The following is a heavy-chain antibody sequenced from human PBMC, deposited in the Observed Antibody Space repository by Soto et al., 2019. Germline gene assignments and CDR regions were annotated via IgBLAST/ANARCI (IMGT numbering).Heavy chain of an antibody. J-gene: IGHJ4*02. Sequence: SETLSLTCTVSGGSISSGGYYWSWIRQHPGKGLEWIGYIYYSGSTYYNPSLKSRVTISVDTSKNQFSLKLSSVTAADTAVYYCAREGNYDFWSGYSTWDQGTLVTVSS. CDR2: IYYSGST. CDR1: GGSISSGGYY. V-gene: IGHV4-31*03. CDR3: AREGNYDFWSGYST. D-gene: IGHD3-3*01.